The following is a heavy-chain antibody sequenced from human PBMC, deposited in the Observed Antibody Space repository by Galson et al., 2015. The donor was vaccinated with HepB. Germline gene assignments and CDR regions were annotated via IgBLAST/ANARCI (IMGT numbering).Heavy chain of an antibody. J-gene: IGHJ2*01. CDR3: APYYYDSRDYWYFDL. Sequence: ETLSLTCTVSGGSISSSSYYWGWIRQPPGKGLEWIGNIYYTGSTYYNPSLKSRVTISVDTSKNQFSLKLSSVAAADTAVYYCAPYYYDSRDYWYFDLWGRGTLVIVSS. CDR1: GGSISSSSYY. D-gene: IGHD3-22*01. CDR2: IYYTGST. V-gene: IGHV4-39*07.